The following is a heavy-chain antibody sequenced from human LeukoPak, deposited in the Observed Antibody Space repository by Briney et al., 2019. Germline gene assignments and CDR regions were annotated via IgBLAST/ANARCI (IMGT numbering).Heavy chain of an antibody. J-gene: IGHJ4*02. D-gene: IGHD3-22*01. V-gene: IGHV4-4*07. CDR2: IYTSGST. Sequence: SETLSLTCTVSGGSISSYYWSWSRQPAGKGLEWIGRIYTSGSTNYNPSLKSRVTMSVDTSKNQFSLKLSSVTAADTAVYYCARDDTYYYDSSGYYYFDYWGQGTLVTVSS. CDR3: ARDDTYYYDSSGYYYFDY. CDR1: GGSISSYY.